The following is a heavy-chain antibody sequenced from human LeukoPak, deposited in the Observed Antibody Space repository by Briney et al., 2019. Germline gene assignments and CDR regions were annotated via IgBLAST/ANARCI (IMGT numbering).Heavy chain of an antibody. V-gene: IGHV1-2*02. Sequence: ASVKVSCKASGYTFTDYHMHWVQQAPGQGLEWMGWINPNNGGTNYAQKFQGRVTMTRDTSISTAYMELISLRSDDTALYYCARDLSHGIHYYYYMDVWGKGSTVTVSS. CDR3: ARDLSHGIHYYYYMDV. CDR1: GYTFTDYH. CDR2: INPNNGGT. J-gene: IGHJ6*03. D-gene: IGHD2/OR15-2a*01.